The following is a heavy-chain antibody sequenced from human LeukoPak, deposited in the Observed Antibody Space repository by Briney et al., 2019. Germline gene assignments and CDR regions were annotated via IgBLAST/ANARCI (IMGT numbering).Heavy chain of an antibody. D-gene: IGHD3-22*01. Sequence: KPSETLSPPCNVSGCSLSSFYWSWIPQPPGKGLEWVGYIYYSGSTNYNPSLKSRVTISVDTSKNQFSLKLSSVTAADTAVYYCATLQFPYYYDSSGYGWDAFDIWGQGTMVTVSS. CDR1: GCSLSSFY. V-gene: IGHV4-59*01. J-gene: IGHJ3*02. CDR2: IYYSGST. CDR3: ATLQFPYYYDSSGYGWDAFDI.